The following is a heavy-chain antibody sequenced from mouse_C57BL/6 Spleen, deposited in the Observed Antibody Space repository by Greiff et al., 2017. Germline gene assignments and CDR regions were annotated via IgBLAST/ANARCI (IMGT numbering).Heavy chain of an antibody. V-gene: IGHV1-64*01. CDR3: ARSPYYYGSSYAMDY. D-gene: IGHD1-1*01. Sequence: QVQLQQSGAELVKPGASVKLSCKASGYTFTSYWMHWVKQRPGQGLGWIGMIHPNSGSTNYNEKFKSKATLTVDKSSSSAYMQLSSLTSEDSAVYYCARSPYYYGSSYAMDYWGQGTSVTVSS. CDR1: GYTFTSYW. CDR2: IHPNSGST. J-gene: IGHJ4*01.